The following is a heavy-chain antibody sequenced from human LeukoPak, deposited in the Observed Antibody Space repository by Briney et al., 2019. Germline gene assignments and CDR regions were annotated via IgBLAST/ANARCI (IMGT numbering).Heavy chain of an antibody. D-gene: IGHD1-20*01. CDR1: GYSFTSYW. CDR3: ARPGSYNWNLGPDAFDI. V-gene: IGHV5-51*01. Sequence: GESLKISCKGSGYSFTSYWIGWVRQMPGKGLEWMGIIYPGDSDTRYSPSFQGQVTISADKSISTAYLQWSSLKASDTAMYYCARPGSYNWNLGPDAFDIWGQGTMVTVSS. CDR2: IYPGDSDT. J-gene: IGHJ3*02.